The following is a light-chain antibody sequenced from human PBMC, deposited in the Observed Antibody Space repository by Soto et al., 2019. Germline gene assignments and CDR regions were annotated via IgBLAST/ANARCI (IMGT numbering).Light chain of an antibody. CDR1: ASAVGDYNY. J-gene: IGLJ2*01. CDR3: SSYTSTRTHVI. V-gene: IGLV2-14*01. CDR2: DVS. Sequence: QSALTQPASVSGSPGQSITISCTATASAVGDYNYVSWFQRYPGKAPKLMIYDVSNRPSGVSNRFSGSKSGNTASLTISGLQAEDEADYYCSSYTSTRTHVIFGGGTKLTVL.